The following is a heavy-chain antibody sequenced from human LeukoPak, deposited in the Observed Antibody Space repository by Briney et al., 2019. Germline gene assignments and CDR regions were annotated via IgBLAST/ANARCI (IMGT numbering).Heavy chain of an antibody. CDR3: AKEDGYYYDSSGYSRDAFDI. V-gene: IGHV3-9*01. J-gene: IGHJ3*02. D-gene: IGHD3-22*01. CDR1: EFTFDDYA. Sequence: PGGSLRLSCAASEFTFDDYAMHWVRQAPGKGLEWVSGISWNSGSIGYADSVKGRFTISRDNAKNSLYLQMNSLRAEDTALYYCAKEDGYYYDSSGYSRDAFDIWGQGTMVTVSS. CDR2: ISWNSGSI.